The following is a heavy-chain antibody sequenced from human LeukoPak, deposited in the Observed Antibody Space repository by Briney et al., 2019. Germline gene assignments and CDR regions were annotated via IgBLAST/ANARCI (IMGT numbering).Heavy chain of an antibody. CDR3: AKPRGIVVVPAAISH. CDR1: GFTFSSYA. V-gene: IGHV3-23*01. D-gene: IGHD2-2*01. Sequence: GALRLSCAASGFTFSSYAMSWVRQAPGKGLEWVSAISGSGGSTYYADSVKGRFTTSRDNSKNTLYLQMNSLRAEDTAVYYCAKPRGIVVVPAAISHWGQGTLVTVSS. CDR2: ISGSGGST. J-gene: IGHJ4*02.